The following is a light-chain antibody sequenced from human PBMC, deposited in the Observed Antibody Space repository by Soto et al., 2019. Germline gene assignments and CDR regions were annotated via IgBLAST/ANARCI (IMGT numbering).Light chain of an antibody. V-gene: IGKV3-20*01. CDR2: GAS. CDR3: QQYGSSPRT. CDR1: QSVSSSF. Sequence: EIALTQSPGTLSLSPGERATLSCRASQSVSSSFLAWYQQKVGQAPRLLIYGASSRATGIPDRFSGSGSGTDFTLTISRLEPEDVAVYYCQQYGSSPRTFGQGKRLAIK. J-gene: IGKJ5*01.